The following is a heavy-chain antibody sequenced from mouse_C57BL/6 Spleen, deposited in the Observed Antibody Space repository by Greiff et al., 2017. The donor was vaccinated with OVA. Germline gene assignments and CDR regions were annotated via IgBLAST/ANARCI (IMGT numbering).Heavy chain of an antibody. J-gene: IGHJ3*01. CDR1: GFTFSGYS. CDR3: ARVYYGTLDY. D-gene: IGHD2-1*01. Sequence: EVQRVESGGGLVKPGGSLKLSCAASGFTFSGYSMSWVRQTPEKRLEWVATISGGGGNIYYPDSVKGRFTISRDNTKNTLYLQMSGLRSEDTALYYCARVYYGTLDYWGQGTLVTVSA. CDR2: ISGGGGNI. V-gene: IGHV5-9*01.